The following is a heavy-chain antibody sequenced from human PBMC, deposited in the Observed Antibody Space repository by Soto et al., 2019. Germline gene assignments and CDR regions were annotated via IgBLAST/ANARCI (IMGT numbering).Heavy chain of an antibody. J-gene: IGHJ4*02. Sequence: ASVKVSCKASGYTFTSYGISWVRQAPGQGLEWMGWISAYNGNTNYAQKLQGRVTMTTDTSTSTAYMELRSLRSDDTAVYYCARSISGSSSHKESGYWGKGTLVTVSS. D-gene: IGHD3-3*02. CDR2: ISAYNGNT. CDR3: ARSISGSSSHKESGY. V-gene: IGHV1-18*01. CDR1: GYTFTSYG.